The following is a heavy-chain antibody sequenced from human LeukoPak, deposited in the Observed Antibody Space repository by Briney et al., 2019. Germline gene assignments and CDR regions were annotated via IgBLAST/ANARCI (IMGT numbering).Heavy chain of an antibody. CDR3: AKDEIYYDPPRYFDY. D-gene: IGHD3-22*01. CDR1: GFTFSSYA. V-gene: IGHV3-23*01. Sequence: GGSLRLSCAASGFTFSSYAMSWVRQAPGKGLEWVSAISGSGGSTYYADSVKGRFTISRDNSKNTLYLQINSLRAEDTAVYYCAKDEIYYDPPRYFDYWGQGTLVTVSS. CDR2: ISGSGGST. J-gene: IGHJ4*02.